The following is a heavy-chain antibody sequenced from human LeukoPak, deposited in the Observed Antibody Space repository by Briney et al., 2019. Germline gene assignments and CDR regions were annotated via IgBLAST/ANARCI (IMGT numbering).Heavy chain of an antibody. CDR3: ARGPDCSGGSRQFDP. CDR1: GYSFTSYW. V-gene: IGHV5-51*01. D-gene: IGHD2-15*01. J-gene: IGHJ5*02. CDR2: IYPGDSDT. Sequence: GESLKISCKGSGYSFTSYWIGWVRQMPGKGLEWMGIIYPGDSDTRYSPSFQGQVTISADKSISTAYLQWSSLKASDTAMYYCARGPDCSGGSRQFDPWGQGTLVTVSS.